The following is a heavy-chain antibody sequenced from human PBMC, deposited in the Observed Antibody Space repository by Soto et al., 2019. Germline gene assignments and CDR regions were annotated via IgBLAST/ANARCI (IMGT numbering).Heavy chain of an antibody. J-gene: IGHJ4*02. CDR1: GFTFDDYA. Sequence: GGSLRLSCAASGFTFDDYAMHWVRQAPGKGLEWVSGISWNSGSIGYADSVKGRFTISRDNAKNSLYLQMNSLRAEDTALYYCAKDMRIHTGGFDYWGQGTLVTVSS. CDR2: ISWNSGSI. V-gene: IGHV3-9*01. CDR3: AKDMRIHTGGFDY. D-gene: IGHD3-16*01.